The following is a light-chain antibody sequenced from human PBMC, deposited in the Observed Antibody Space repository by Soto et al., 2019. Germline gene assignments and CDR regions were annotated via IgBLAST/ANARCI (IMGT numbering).Light chain of an antibody. CDR1: QSVNVN. CDR3: QQYNHWPPYT. J-gene: IGKJ2*01. V-gene: IGKV3-15*01. CDR2: VAS. Sequence: EVVLTQSPATLSLSPGERATLSCRASQSVNVNLAWHQQKPGQAPRLLIYVASTRPAGVPARFTGSGSGTEFTLTISSLQSDDFAVYYCQQYNHWPPYTFGQGTKLEIK.